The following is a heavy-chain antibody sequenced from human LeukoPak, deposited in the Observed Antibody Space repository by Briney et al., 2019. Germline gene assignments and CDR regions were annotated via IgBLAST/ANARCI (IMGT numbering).Heavy chain of an antibody. Sequence: GASGKVSCKASGYTFTSYDINWVRQATGQGLEWMGWMNPNSGNTGYAQKFQGRVTMTRNTSISTAYMELSSLRSEDTAVYYCARGRRGSNWFDPWGQGTLVTVSS. D-gene: IGHD3-10*01. J-gene: IGHJ5*02. CDR1: GYTFTSYD. CDR3: ARGRRGSNWFDP. V-gene: IGHV1-8*01. CDR2: MNPNSGNT.